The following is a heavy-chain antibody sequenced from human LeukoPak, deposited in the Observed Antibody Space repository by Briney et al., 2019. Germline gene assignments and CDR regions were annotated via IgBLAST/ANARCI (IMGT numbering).Heavy chain of an antibody. CDR1: GGSISSSSYY. D-gene: IGHD4-17*01. CDR2: IYYSGST. J-gene: IGHJ4*02. CDR3: ARRRGDPRYFDY. Sequence: SETLSLTCTVSGGSISSSSYYWGWIRQPPGKGLEWIGSIYYSGSTYYNPSLKSRVTISVDTSKNPFSLKLSSVTAADTAVYYCARRRGDPRYFDYWGQGTLVTVSS. V-gene: IGHV4-39*01.